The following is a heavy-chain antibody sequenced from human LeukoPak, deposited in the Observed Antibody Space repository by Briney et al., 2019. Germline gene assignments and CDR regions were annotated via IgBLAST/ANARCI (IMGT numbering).Heavy chain of an antibody. V-gene: IGHV4-59*08. Sequence: SETLSLTCTVSGASISSYYCNWSRPPPGKGLEWIGYIYYTGSTNHNPSLKSRVSISVDTSKNQFSLKLSSVTAADTAVYYCARPHYGGNYGYYYYYMDVWGKGTTVTISS. D-gene: IGHD4-23*01. CDR1: GASISSYY. CDR3: ARPHYGGNYGYYYYYMDV. CDR2: IYYTGST. J-gene: IGHJ6*03.